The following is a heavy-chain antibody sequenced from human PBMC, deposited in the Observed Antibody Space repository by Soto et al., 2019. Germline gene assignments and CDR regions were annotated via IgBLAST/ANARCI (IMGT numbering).Heavy chain of an antibody. CDR2: IDNSGST. CDR1: GGSISSYY. CDR3: AKAGSNTWYNWFDP. J-gene: IGHJ5*02. D-gene: IGHD6-13*01. Sequence: SETLSLTCTVSGGSISSYYWSWIRQPPGKVLEWIGYIDNSGSTNYNPSLKSRVTISIDTSKNQLSLKLSPVTAADTAVYYCAKAGSNTWYNWFDPWGQGTLVTVSS. V-gene: IGHV4-59*01.